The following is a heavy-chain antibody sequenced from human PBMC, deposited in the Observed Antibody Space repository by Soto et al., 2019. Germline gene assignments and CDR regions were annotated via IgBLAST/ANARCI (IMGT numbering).Heavy chain of an antibody. D-gene: IGHD6-13*01. Sequence: QVQLVESGGGLVKPGGSLRLSCAASGFTFSDYYISWIRQAPGKGLECVSYISSSSSYTNYADSVKGRFTISRDNAKNSLFLQMNSLRAEDTAVYYCANPFTSGSSWYGMDVWGQGTTVTVSS. CDR3: ANPFTSGSSWYGMDV. CDR2: ISSSSSYT. J-gene: IGHJ6*02. V-gene: IGHV3-11*05. CDR1: GFTFSDYY.